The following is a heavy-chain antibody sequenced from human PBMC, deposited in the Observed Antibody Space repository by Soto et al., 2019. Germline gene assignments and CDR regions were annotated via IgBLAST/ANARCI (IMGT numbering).Heavy chain of an antibody. V-gene: IGHV4-4*07. CDR1: GGSISSYY. D-gene: IGHD3-10*01. CDR3: ARESYRITMVRGVISNWFDP. Sequence: PSETLSLTCTVSGGSISSYYWSWIRQPAGKGLEWIGRIYTSGSTNYNPSLKSRVTMSVDTSKNQFSLKLSSVTAADTAVYYCARESYRITMVRGVISNWFDPWGQGTLVTVSS. CDR2: IYTSGST. J-gene: IGHJ5*02.